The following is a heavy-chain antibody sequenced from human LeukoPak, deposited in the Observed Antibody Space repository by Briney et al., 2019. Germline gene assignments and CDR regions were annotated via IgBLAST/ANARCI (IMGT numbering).Heavy chain of an antibody. CDR2: ISGDDGAT. CDR3: AAELGY. D-gene: IGHD3-16*01. J-gene: IGHJ4*02. Sequence: GGSLRLSCAASAFTFDDYSMHWVRQAPGKGLEWVSLISGDDGATYYADSVKGRFTISRGNSKNFLYLQMNSLRTEDTAVYYCAAELGYWGQGTLVTVSS. CDR1: AFTFDDYS. V-gene: IGHV3-43*02.